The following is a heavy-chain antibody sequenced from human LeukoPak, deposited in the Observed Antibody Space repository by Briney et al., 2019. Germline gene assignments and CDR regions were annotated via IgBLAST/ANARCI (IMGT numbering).Heavy chain of an antibody. CDR1: GGSINSY. Sequence: SETLSLTCTVSGGSINSYWSWIRQPAGKGLEWIGRISGSGTITYNPALQSRLSISMDTSKNQFSLKLMSVTAADTAVYYCARDSGTTGEVKFDPWGQGTLVTVSS. V-gene: IGHV4-4*07. J-gene: IGHJ5*02. CDR2: ISGSGTI. D-gene: IGHD3-10*01. CDR3: ARDSGTTGEVKFDP.